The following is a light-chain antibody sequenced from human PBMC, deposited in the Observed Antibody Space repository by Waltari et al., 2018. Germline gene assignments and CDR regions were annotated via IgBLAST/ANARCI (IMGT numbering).Light chain of an antibody. CDR1: QSLGHSC. V-gene: IGKV3-20*01. CDR2: RAS. Sequence: EIVLTQSPGTASLSPGERVTLSCRASQSLGHSCLAWYQQKPGPAPRLVIYRASRRATGIPDRFSGSGSGTDFSLTISRLEPEDFAVYYCQQHGTLPATFGQGTKVEIK. CDR3: QQHGTLPAT. J-gene: IGKJ1*01.